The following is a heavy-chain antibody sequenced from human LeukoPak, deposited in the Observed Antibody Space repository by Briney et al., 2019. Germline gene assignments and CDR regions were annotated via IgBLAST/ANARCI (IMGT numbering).Heavy chain of an antibody. CDR3: AKGLSTGYYGIYYFDY. CDR1: GFTFSSYA. J-gene: IGHJ4*02. D-gene: IGHD3-9*01. Sequence: GGSLRLSCAASGFTFSSYAMSWVRQAPGKGLEWVSAISGSGGSTYYADSVKGRFTISRDNSKNTLYLQMNSLRAEDTAVYYCAKGLSTGYYGIYYFDYWGQGTLVTVSS. V-gene: IGHV3-23*01. CDR2: ISGSGGST.